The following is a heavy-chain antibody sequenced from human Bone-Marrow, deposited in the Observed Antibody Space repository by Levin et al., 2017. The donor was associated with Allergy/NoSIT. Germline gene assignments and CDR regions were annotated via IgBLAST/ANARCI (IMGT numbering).Heavy chain of an antibody. D-gene: IGHD3-3*01. Sequence: GGSLRLSCAASGFTFSNAWMSWVRQAPGKGLEWVGRIKSKTDGGTTDYAAPVKGRFTISRDDSKNTLYLQMNSLKTEDTAVYYCTGGLRFPLRTDYWGQGTLVTVSS. CDR1: GFTFSNAW. CDR3: TGGLRFPLRTDY. CDR2: IKSKTDGGTT. J-gene: IGHJ4*02. V-gene: IGHV3-15*01.